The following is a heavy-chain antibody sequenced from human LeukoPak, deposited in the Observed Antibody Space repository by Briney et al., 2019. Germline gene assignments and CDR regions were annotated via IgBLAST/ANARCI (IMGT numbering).Heavy chain of an antibody. CDR1: GGSISSAGYY. Sequence: PSETLSLTCTVSGGSISSAGYYWAWIRQPPGKGLEWIGIIYYSGSTNYNPTLKSRVTISVDTSKNKFSLKLSSVTAADTAVYYCARDRYIAWVAHFDYWGQGTLVTVSS. CDR2: IYYSGST. V-gene: IGHV4-39*02. D-gene: IGHD3-9*01. CDR3: ARDRYIAWVAHFDY. J-gene: IGHJ4*02.